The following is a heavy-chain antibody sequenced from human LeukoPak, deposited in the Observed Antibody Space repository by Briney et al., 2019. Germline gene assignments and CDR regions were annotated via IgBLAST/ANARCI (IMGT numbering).Heavy chain of an antibody. Sequence: GGSLRLSCAASGFTFSSYGMHWVRQAPGKGLEGVAVIWYDGSNKYYADSVKGRFTISRDNSKNTLYLQMNSLRAEDTAVYYCAKDIGTMVRGALDYWGQGTLVTVSS. CDR3: AKDIGTMVRGALDY. D-gene: IGHD3-10*01. J-gene: IGHJ4*02. CDR2: IWYDGSNK. V-gene: IGHV3-33*03. CDR1: GFTFSSYG.